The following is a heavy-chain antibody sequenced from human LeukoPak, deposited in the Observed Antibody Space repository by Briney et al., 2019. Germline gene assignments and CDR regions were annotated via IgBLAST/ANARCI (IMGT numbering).Heavy chain of an antibody. D-gene: IGHD1-26*01. J-gene: IGHJ4*02. CDR1: GFTFSNSA. CDR3: AKDLPYSGSYSPFDY. V-gene: IGHV3-23*01. Sequence: GGSLRLSCAASGFTFSNSAMSWVRQAPGKGLEWVSGISGSGGSTYYADSVKGRFTISRDNSKNTLYLQMNSLRAEDTAVYYCAKDLPYSGSYSPFDYWGQGTLVTVSS. CDR2: ISGSGGST.